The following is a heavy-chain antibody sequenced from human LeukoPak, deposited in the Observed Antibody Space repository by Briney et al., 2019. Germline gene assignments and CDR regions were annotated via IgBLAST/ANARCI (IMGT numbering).Heavy chain of an antibody. CDR2: IKSKPDGGTT. D-gene: IGHD2/OR15-2a*01. V-gene: IGHV3-15*01. CDR1: GFSFNNVW. J-gene: IGHJ4*02. Sequence: GGSLRLSCAAPGFSFNNVWMSWVRQAPGKGLEWVGHIKSKPDGGTTECAAPVKGRFTISRDDSKNTLYLQMNSLRTEDTAVYYCTSLGATGFYAFDYWGQGTLVTVSS. CDR3: TSLGATGFYAFDY.